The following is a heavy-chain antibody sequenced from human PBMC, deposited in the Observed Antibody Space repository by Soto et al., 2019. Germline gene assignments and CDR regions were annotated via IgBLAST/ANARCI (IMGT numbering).Heavy chain of an antibody. V-gene: IGHV4-39*07. CDR1: GGSISSRGYY. CDR2: IYYSGST. J-gene: IGHJ5*02. Sequence: PSETLSLTCTVSGGSISSRGYYWGWIRQPPGKGLEWIGTIYYSGSTYYNPPLKSRVTISVDTSKNQFSLKLSSVTAADTAVYYCARSIAARPDNWFDPWGQGTLVTVSS. CDR3: ARSIAARPDNWFDP. D-gene: IGHD6-6*01.